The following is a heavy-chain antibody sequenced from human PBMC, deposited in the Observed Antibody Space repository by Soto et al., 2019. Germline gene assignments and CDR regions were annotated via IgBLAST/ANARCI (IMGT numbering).Heavy chain of an antibody. CDR3: ARAVATIIFPRRDINWFDP. Sequence: PSETLSLTCAVYGGSFSGYYWSWIRQPPGKGLEWIGEINHSGSTNYNPSLKSRVTISVDTSKNQFSLKLSSVTAADTAVYYCARAVATIIFPRRDINWFDPWGQGTLVTVSS. V-gene: IGHV4-34*01. D-gene: IGHD5-12*01. CDR1: GGSFSGYY. CDR2: INHSGST. J-gene: IGHJ5*02.